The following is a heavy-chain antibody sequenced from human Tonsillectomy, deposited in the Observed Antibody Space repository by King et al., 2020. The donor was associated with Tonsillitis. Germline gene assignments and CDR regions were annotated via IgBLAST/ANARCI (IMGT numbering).Heavy chain of an antibody. Sequence: EVQLVESGGGLVKPGGSLRLSCAASGFTFSSYSMNWVRQAPGKGLEWVSVISSSSRYIYYADSVKGRFTISRDNAKNSLDLQMNSLRAEDTAVYYCARDDSGRWGDERYLDVWGKGTTVTVSS. V-gene: IGHV3-21*01. D-gene: IGHD1-26*01. J-gene: IGHJ6*03. CDR1: GFTFSSYS. CDR3: ARDDSGRWGDERYLDV. CDR2: ISSSSRYI.